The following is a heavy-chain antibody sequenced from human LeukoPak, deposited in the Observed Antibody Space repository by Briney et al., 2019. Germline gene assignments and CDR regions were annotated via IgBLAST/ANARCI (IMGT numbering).Heavy chain of an antibody. V-gene: IGHV3-21*01. Sequence: GGSLRLSCAASGFTFSSYSMNWVRQAPGKGLEGVSSISSSSSYIYYADSVKGRFTISRDNAKNSLYLQMNSLRAEDTAVYYCARGVRGDYEYYMDVWGKGTTVTVSS. CDR1: GFTFSSYS. D-gene: IGHD3-10*02. CDR3: ARGVRGDYEYYMDV. CDR2: ISSSSSYI. J-gene: IGHJ6*03.